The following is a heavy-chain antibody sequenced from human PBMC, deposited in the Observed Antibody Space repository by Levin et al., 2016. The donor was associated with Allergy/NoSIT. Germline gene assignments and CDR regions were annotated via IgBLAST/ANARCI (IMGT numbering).Heavy chain of an antibody. V-gene: IGHV3-64D*06. CDR1: GFTFDNYA. CDR2: ITGNGGST. CDR3: VKQMTSVRGGPFDY. J-gene: IGHJ4*02. D-gene: IGHD3-10*01. Sequence: GGSLRLSCSASGFTFDNYAMHWVRQAPGKGLEYVSAITGNGGSTYFADSVKGRFTISRDNPKNTLFLQMSSLRVEDTAVYYCVKQMTSVRGGPFDYWGQGTLVTVSS.